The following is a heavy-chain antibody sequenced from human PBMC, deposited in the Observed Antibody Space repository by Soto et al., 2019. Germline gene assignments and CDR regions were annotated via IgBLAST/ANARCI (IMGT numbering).Heavy chain of an antibody. CDR1: GYSFSSYW. V-gene: IGHV5-51*01. D-gene: IGHD2-15*01. Sequence: PGESLKISCKASGYSFSSYWIGWVRQMPGKGLEWMGIIYPADSDTTYSPSFQGQVTISADKSISTAYLQWSSLKASDTAMYYCARRALDSSDCSGGGCYPATFDYWGQGTLVTVSS. CDR2: IYPADSDT. J-gene: IGHJ4*02. CDR3: ARRALDSSDCSGGGCYPATFDY.